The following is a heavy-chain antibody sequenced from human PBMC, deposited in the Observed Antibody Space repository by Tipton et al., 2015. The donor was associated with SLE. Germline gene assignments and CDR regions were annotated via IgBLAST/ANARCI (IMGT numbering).Heavy chain of an antibody. Sequence: TLSLTCAVYGGSFSGYYWSWIRQPPGKGLEWIGEINHSGSTNYNPSLKSRVTISLDTSKNQFSLRLSSVTAADTAVYYCARGLSAYSSSWFYYYYGMDVWGQGTTVTVSS. CDR1: GGSFSGYY. CDR3: ARGLSAYSSSWFYYYYGMDV. J-gene: IGHJ6*02. CDR2: INHSGST. V-gene: IGHV4-34*01. D-gene: IGHD6-13*01.